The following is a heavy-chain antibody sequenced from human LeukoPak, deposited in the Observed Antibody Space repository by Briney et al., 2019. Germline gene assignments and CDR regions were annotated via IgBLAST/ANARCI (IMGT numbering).Heavy chain of an antibody. CDR3: AKGDIVATSLFDH. J-gene: IGHJ4*02. D-gene: IGHD5-12*01. CDR2: ISYDGSTK. Sequence: GGSLRLSCAASGFTFTNYPIHWVRQAPGKGLEWVTVISYDGSTKYYADSVKGRFTIPRDKSKNTLYLQMNTLRVDDTAVYFCAKGDIVATSLFDHWGQGTPVTVSS. V-gene: IGHV3-30*04. CDR1: GFTFTNYP.